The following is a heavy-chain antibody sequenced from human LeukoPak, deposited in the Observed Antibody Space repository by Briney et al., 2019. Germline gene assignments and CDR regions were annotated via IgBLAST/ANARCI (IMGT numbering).Heavy chain of an antibody. D-gene: IGHD6-13*01. Sequence: GGSLRLSCAASGFTFSSYAMHWVRQAPGKGLEWVAVISYDGSNKYYADSVKGRFTISGDNSKNTLYLQMNSLRAEDTAVYYCARVLAAAGRGYYYGMDVWGQGTTVTVSS. J-gene: IGHJ6*02. V-gene: IGHV3-30-3*01. CDR3: ARVLAAAGRGYYYGMDV. CDR2: ISYDGSNK. CDR1: GFTFSSYA.